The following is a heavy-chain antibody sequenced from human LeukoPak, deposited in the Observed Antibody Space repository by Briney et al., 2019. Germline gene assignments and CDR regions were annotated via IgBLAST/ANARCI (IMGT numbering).Heavy chain of an antibody. CDR1: GFTFSSYA. J-gene: IGHJ4*02. D-gene: IGHD3-22*01. CDR3: AKGSSGYYYGYFDY. V-gene: IGHV3-23*01. CDR2: ISVSGGST. Sequence: GGSLRLSCAASGFTFSSYAMSWVRQAPGKGLEWVSAISVSGGSTWSADSVKGRFTIARDNSKNTLYLQMNSLRAEDMALYYCAKGSSGYYYGYFDYWGQGTLVTVSS.